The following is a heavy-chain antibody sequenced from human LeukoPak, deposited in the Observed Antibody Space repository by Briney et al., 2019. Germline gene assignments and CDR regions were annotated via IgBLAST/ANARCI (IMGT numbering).Heavy chain of an antibody. Sequence: PGGSLRLSCAASGFTFSGYYMSWVRQAPGKGLEWVSYITPSGSTIYYADSVKGRFTISRDNAKNSLYLQMNGLRAEDTAVYFCAGRDVYNSAYWGQGTLVTVSS. D-gene: IGHD5-24*01. CDR2: ITPSGSTI. CDR3: AGRDVYNSAY. CDR1: GFTFSGYY. J-gene: IGHJ4*02. V-gene: IGHV3-11*01.